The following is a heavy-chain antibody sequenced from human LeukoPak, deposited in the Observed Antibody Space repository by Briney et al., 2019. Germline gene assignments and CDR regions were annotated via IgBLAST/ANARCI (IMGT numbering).Heavy chain of an antibody. CDR2: IYYSGIT. Sequence: SETLSLTCTVSVGSINSRSYSWAWIRQPPGKGPEWIGSIYYSGITFSNPSLKSRVTISVDTSKDQFSLKLTSVTAADTAVYYCATSYCSSTSCQAHYYYYMDVWGKGTSVTVSS. D-gene: IGHD2-2*01. CDR1: VGSINSRSYS. J-gene: IGHJ6*03. V-gene: IGHV4-39*07. CDR3: ATSYCSSTSCQAHYYYYMDV.